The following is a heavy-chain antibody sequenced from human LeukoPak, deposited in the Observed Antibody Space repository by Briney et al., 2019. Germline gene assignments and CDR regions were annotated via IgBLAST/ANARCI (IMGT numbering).Heavy chain of an antibody. CDR3: ARASSGSYLDAFDI. CDR1: GFTFSSHI. V-gene: IGHV3-21*01. J-gene: IGHJ3*02. CDR2: ISSSSSYI. D-gene: IGHD1-26*01. Sequence: GGSLRLSCAASGFTFSSHIMSWVRQAPGKGLEWVSSISSSSSYIYYADSVKGRFTISRDNAKNSLYLQMNSLRVEDTAVYYCARASSGSYLDAFDIWGQGTMVTVSS.